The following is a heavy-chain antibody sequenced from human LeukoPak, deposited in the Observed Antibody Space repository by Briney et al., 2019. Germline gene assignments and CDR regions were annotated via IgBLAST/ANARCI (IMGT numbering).Heavy chain of an antibody. V-gene: IGHV2-5*02. J-gene: IGHJ5*02. CDR1: GFSISSHGVA. CDR2: IYWDDDK. D-gene: IGHD6-13*01. CDR3: AHGYSSSWYFVDR. Sequence: SGPTLVNPTQTLTLTCTFSGFSISSHGVAVGWIRQPPGKALEWLALIYWDDDKRYSPSLKTRLTITKDNSKDHMVLTMSNVDPVDTATYFCAHGYSSSWYFVDRWGQGILVTVSS.